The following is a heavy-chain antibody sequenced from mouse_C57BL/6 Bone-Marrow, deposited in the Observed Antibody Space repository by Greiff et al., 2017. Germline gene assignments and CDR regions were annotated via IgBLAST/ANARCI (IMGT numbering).Heavy chain of an antibody. Sequence: QVQLQQSGPELVKPGASLKISCKASGYAFSSSWMHWVQQGPGKGLEWIGRIYPGDGDPNYNGTCKGKATLTADKSSSTAYMQLSSLTYEDSAVYFCARHYYGSSLWGQGTLVTVSA. J-gene: IGHJ3*01. CDR1: GYAFSSSW. CDR2: IYPGDGDP. V-gene: IGHV1-82*01. D-gene: IGHD1-1*01. CDR3: ARHYYGSSL.